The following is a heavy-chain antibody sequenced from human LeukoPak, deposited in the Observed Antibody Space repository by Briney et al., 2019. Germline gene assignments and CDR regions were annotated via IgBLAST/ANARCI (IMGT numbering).Heavy chain of an antibody. CDR2: ISDTGST. CDR3: ARSYGSGSFYYFDY. V-gene: IGHV4-59*01. CDR1: GGSISRYY. Sequence: KPSETLSFPCTLSGGSISRYYWSWLRQPPGRALVWLGYISDTGSTNHNPSLKSRVSISVDTSKNELSLRLSSVPAADTAVYYCARSYGSGSFYYFDYWGQGTLGTVSS. J-gene: IGHJ4*02. D-gene: IGHD3-10*01.